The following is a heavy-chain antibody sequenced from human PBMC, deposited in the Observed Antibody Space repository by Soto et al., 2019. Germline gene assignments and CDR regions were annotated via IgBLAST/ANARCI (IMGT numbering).Heavy chain of an antibody. CDR1: GFTFSSYG. J-gene: IGHJ4*02. CDR2: IWYDGSNK. Sequence: GGSLRLSCAASGFTFSSYGMHWVRQAPGKGLEWVAVIWYDGSNKYYADSVKGRFTISRDNSKNTLYLQMNSLRAEDTAVYYCAIGGPLGELSSPFDYWGQGTLVTVSS. CDR3: AIGGPLGELSSPFDY. V-gene: IGHV3-33*01. D-gene: IGHD3-16*02.